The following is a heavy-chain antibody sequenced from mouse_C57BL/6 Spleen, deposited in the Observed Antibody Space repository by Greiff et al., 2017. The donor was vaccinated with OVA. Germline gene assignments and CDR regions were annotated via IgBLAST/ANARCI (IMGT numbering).Heavy chain of an antibody. Sequence: EVKLQESGPGLVKPSQSLSLTCSVTGYSITSGYYWNWIRQFPGNKLEWMGYISYDGSNNYNPSLKNRISITRDTSKNQFFLKLNSVTTKDTATYYCASHYAMDYWGQGTSVTVSS. V-gene: IGHV3-6*01. CDR1: GYSITSGYY. CDR2: ISYDGSN. CDR3: ASHYAMDY. J-gene: IGHJ4*01.